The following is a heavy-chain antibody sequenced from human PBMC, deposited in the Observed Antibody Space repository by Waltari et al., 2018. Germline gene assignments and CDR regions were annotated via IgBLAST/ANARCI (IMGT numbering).Heavy chain of an antibody. CDR2: IYPGDSDT. V-gene: IGHV5-51*01. D-gene: IGHD6-19*01. CDR1: GYSFTSYW. Sequence: EVQLVQSGAEVKKPGESLKISCKGSGYSFTSYWIGWVRQMPGNGLEWMGIIYPGDSDTRYSPSFQGQVTISADKSISTAYLQWSSLKASDTAMYYCARHTGARSSGWYGWGPDYWGQGTLVTVSS. J-gene: IGHJ4*02. CDR3: ARHTGARSSGWYGWGPDY.